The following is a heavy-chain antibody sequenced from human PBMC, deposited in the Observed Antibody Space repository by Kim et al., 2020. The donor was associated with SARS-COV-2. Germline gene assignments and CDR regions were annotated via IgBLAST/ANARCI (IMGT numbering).Heavy chain of an antibody. J-gene: IGHJ5*02. V-gene: IGHV1-2*02. CDR1: GYTFTGYY. CDR3: ARGQARQQLVRYNWFDP. Sequence: ASVKVSCKASGYTFTGYYMHWVRQAPGQGLEWMGWINPNSGGTNYAQKFQGRVTMTRDTSISTAYMELSRLRSDDTAVYYCARGQARQQLVRYNWFDPWGQGTLVTVS. CDR2: INPNSGGT. D-gene: IGHD6-13*01.